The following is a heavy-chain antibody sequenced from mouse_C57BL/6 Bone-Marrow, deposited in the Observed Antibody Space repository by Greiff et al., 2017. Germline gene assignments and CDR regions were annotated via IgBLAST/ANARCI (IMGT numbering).Heavy chain of an antibody. V-gene: IGHV1-64*01. D-gene: IGHD1-1*01. CDR3: ASITTVVATGYYAMDY. J-gene: IGHJ4*01. CDR2: IHPNSGST. Sequence: QVQLQQSGAELVKPGASVKLSCKASGYTFTSYWMHWVKQRPGQGLEWIGMIHPNSGSTNYNEKFKSKATLTVDKSSSTAYMQLSSLTSEDSAVYYCASITTVVATGYYAMDYWGQGTSVTVSS. CDR1: GYTFTSYW.